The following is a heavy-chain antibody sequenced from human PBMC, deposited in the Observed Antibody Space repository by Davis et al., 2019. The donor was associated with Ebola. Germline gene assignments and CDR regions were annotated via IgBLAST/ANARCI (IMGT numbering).Heavy chain of an antibody. J-gene: IGHJ4*02. V-gene: IGHV3-48*02. Sequence: PGGSLRLSCAASGFTFSSYEMNWVRQAPGKGLEWVSYISSSSSTIYYADSVKGRFTISRDNAKNSLYLQMNSRRDEDTAVYYCARDHLHPFDYWGQGNLVTVSS. CDR1: GFTFSSYE. CDR2: ISSSSSTI. D-gene: IGHD4-11*01. CDR3: ARDHLHPFDY.